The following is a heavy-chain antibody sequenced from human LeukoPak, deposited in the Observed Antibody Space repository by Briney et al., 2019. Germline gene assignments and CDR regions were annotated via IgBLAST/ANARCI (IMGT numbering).Heavy chain of an antibody. Sequence: GGSLRLSCAASGFTFNSYAMNWVRQAPGKGLEWVSAISGGGGSTYYTDSVKGRFTISRDNSKNTLYLQMNSLRAEDTAVYFCAKFRADCTHGLCYCLDYWGQGTLVTVSS. J-gene: IGHJ4*02. CDR3: AKFRADCTHGLCYCLDY. CDR2: ISGGGGST. D-gene: IGHD2-8*01. V-gene: IGHV3-23*01. CDR1: GFTFNSYA.